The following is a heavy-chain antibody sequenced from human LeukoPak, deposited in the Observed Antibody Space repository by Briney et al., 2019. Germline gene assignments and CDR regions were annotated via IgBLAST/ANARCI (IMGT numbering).Heavy chain of an antibody. CDR1: GFTFSTYA. CDR3: AKDLIWLAYYFDH. CDR2: ISGSDGGT. Sequence: GGSLRLSCAASGFTFSTYAMSWVRQAPGKGLEWVSAISGSDGGTYYADSVRGRFAISRDNSKSTLYLQMNSLRAEDTAVYYCAKDLIWLAYYFDHWCQGTQVTVSS. V-gene: IGHV3-23*01. D-gene: IGHD6-19*01. J-gene: IGHJ4*02.